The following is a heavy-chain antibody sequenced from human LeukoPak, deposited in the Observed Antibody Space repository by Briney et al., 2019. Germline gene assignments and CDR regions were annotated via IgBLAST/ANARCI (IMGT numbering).Heavy chain of an antibody. V-gene: IGHV3-11*01. CDR3: AGESSSWDYYGMDV. Sequence: GGSLRLSCAASGFTFSDYYMSWIRQAPGKGLEWVSYISSSGSTIYYADSVKGRFTISRDNAKNSLYLQMNSLRVEDTAVYYCAGESSSWDYYGMDVWGQGTTVTVSS. CDR1: GFTFSDYY. J-gene: IGHJ6*02. D-gene: IGHD6-13*01. CDR2: ISSSGSTI.